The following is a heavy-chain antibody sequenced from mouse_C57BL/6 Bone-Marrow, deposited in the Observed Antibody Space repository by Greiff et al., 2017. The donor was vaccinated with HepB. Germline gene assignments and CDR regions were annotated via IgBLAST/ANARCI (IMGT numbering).Heavy chain of an antibody. D-gene: IGHD2-1*01. CDR3: ARHENYGNSL. V-gene: IGHV5-6*02. Sequence: EVKLVESGGDLVKPGGSLKLSCAASGFTFSSYGMSWVRQTPDKRLEWVATISSGGSYTYYPDSVKGRFTISRDNAKNTLYLQMSSLKSEDTAMYYCARHENYGNSLRGQGTSVTVSS. J-gene: IGHJ4*01. CDR2: ISSGGSYT. CDR1: GFTFSSYG.